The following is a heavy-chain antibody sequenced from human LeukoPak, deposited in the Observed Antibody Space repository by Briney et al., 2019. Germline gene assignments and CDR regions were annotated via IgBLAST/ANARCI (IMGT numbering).Heavy chain of an antibody. CDR1: GFTFSSYS. J-gene: IGHJ4*02. CDR3: ARLAYYYDSSGYSDY. V-gene: IGHV3-48*01. D-gene: IGHD3-22*01. Sequence: GGSLRLSCAASGFTFSSYSMNWVRQAPGKGLEWVSYISSSSTIYYADSVKGRFTISRDNAKNSLYLQMDSLRAEDTAVYYCARLAYYYDSSGYSDYWGQGTLVTVSS. CDR2: ISSSSTI.